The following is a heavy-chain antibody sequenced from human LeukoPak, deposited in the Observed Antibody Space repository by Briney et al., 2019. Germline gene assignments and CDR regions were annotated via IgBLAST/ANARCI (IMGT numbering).Heavy chain of an antibody. D-gene: IGHD3-10*01. V-gene: IGHV1-69*13. CDR1: GGTFSSYA. Sequence: GASVKVSCKASGGTFSSYAISWVQQAPGQGLEWMGGIIPIFGTANYAQKFQGRVTITADESTSTAYMELSSLRSEDSAVYYCARSGDYYGSGSYPNYYYYYMDVWGKGTTVTISS. CDR3: ARSGDYYGSGSYPNYYYYYMDV. J-gene: IGHJ6*03. CDR2: IIPIFGTA.